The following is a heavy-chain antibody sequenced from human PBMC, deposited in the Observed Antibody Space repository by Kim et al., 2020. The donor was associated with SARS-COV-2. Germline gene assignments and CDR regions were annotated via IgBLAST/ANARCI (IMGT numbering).Heavy chain of an antibody. D-gene: IGHD3-22*01. CDR3: AGPTYYYDSSGYTDAFDI. J-gene: IGHJ3*02. CDR2: IIPIFGTA. CDR1: GGTFSSYA. Sequence: SVKVSCKASGGTFSSYAISWVRQAPGQGLEWMGGIIPIFGTANYAQKFQGRVTITADESTSTAYMELSSLRSEATAVYYCAGPTYYYDSSGYTDAFDIWGQGTMVTVSS. V-gene: IGHV1-69*13.